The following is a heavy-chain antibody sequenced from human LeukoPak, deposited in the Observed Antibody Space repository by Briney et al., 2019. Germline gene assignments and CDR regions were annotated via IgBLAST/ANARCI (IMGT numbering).Heavy chain of an antibody. CDR3: AEQNY. Sequence: PGRSLRLSCAASGFTFSSYGMHWVRQAPGKGLEWVAVISYDGSNKYYADSVKGRFTISRDNSTNTLYLQMNSLRAEDTAVYYCAEQNYWGQGTLVTVSS. J-gene: IGHJ4*02. V-gene: IGHV3-30*18. CDR1: GFTFSSYG. CDR2: ISYDGSNK.